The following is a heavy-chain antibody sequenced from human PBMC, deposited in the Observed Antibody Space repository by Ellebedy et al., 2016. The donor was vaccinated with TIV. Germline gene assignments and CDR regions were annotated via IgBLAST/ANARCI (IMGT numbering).Heavy chain of an antibody. D-gene: IGHD3-10*01. Sequence: GGSLRLSXAASGFTFTNAWMNWVRQAPGKGLEWVGCIESTTDGGTIDYAAPVKGRFTISRDDSKTTLYLQMNSLKTEDTAIYYCTTYHYFDSRSPLPHYYHRMDVWGQGTTVTVSS. CDR1: GFTFTNAW. V-gene: IGHV3-15*04. CDR3: TTYHYFDSRSPLPHYYHRMDV. CDR2: IESTTDGGTI. J-gene: IGHJ6*02.